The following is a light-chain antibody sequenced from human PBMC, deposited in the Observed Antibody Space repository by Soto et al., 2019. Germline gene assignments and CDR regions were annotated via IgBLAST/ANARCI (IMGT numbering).Light chain of an antibody. J-gene: IGKJ4*01. Sequence: IVLTQSPGTLSLSPGERATLSCRASQSVSSGYLAWYQQKPGQAPRLLISGASTRATGIPDRFSGSGSGTDFTLTISRLEPEDCAVYYWQQYGSSPLSFGGGTKVEI. CDR2: GAS. CDR1: QSVSSGY. CDR3: QQYGSSPLS. V-gene: IGKV3-20*01.